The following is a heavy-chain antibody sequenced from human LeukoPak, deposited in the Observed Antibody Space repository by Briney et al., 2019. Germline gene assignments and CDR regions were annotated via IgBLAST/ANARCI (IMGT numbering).Heavy chain of an antibody. CDR3: VRIAVAGHFDY. CDR2: ISSSGSTI. J-gene: IGHJ4*02. CDR1: GFTFSDYY. V-gene: IGHV3-11*01. Sequence: GGSLRLSCAASGFTFSDYYMSWIRQAPGKGLEWVSYISSSGSTIYYADSVKGRFTISRDNAKDSLYLQMNSLRAEDTAVYYCVRIAVAGHFDYWGQGTLVTVSS. D-gene: IGHD6-19*01.